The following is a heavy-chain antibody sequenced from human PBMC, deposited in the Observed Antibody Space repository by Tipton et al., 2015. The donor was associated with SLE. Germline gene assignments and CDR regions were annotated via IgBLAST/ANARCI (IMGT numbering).Heavy chain of an antibody. CDR3: AKDELELRFGYFDY. CDR2: ISYDGSRQ. Sequence: SLRLSCAASGFTFSTYRMNWVRQAPGKGLEWVGIISYDGSRQYYADSLKGRFTISRDNSKNTLYLQMNSLRAEDTAVYYCAKDELELRFGYFDYWGQGTLVTVSS. J-gene: IGHJ4*02. D-gene: IGHD1-7*01. CDR1: GFTFSTYR. V-gene: IGHV3-30-3*01.